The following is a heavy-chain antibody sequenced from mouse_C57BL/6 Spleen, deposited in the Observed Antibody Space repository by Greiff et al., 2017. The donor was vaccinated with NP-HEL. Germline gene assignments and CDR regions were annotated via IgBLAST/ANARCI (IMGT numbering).Heavy chain of an antibody. Sequence: EVKVEESGGGLVKPGGSLKLSCAASGFTFSSYAMSWVRQTPEKRLEWVATISDGGSYTYYPDNVKGRFTISRDNAKNNLYLQMSHLKSEDTAMYYCARDYYYGSSRGAMDYWGQGTSVTVSS. CDR1: GFTFSSYA. D-gene: IGHD1-1*01. CDR3: ARDYYYGSSRGAMDY. V-gene: IGHV5-4*03. J-gene: IGHJ4*01. CDR2: ISDGGSYT.